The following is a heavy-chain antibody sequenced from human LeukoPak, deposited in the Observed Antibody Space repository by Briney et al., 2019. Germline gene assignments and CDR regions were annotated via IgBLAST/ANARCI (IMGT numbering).Heavy chain of an antibody. CDR2: ISSSSSTI. D-gene: IGHD3-10*01. Sequence: GGSLRLSCAASGFTFSSYSMNWVRQAPGKGLEWVSYISSSSSTIYHADSVKGRFTISRDNAKNSLYLQMNSLRAEDTAVYYCARNSRITMVRGVFPYMDVWGKGTTVTVSS. CDR3: ARNSRITMVRGVFPYMDV. CDR1: GFTFSSYS. J-gene: IGHJ6*03. V-gene: IGHV3-48*01.